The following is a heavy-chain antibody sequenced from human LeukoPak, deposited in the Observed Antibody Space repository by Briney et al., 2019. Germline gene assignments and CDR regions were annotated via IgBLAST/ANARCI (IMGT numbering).Heavy chain of an antibody. CDR1: GYTFTSYD. CDR2: MNPNSGNT. V-gene: IGHV1-8*01. J-gene: IGHJ3*02. D-gene: IGHD3-9*01. Sequence: ASVKVSCKASGYTFTSYDINWVRQATGQGLEWMGWMNPNSGNTGYAQKFQSRVTITRNTSISTAYMELSSLRSEDTAVYYCARMFSLRYFDWLSPLDAFDIWGQGTMVTVSS. CDR3: ARMFSLRYFDWLSPLDAFDI.